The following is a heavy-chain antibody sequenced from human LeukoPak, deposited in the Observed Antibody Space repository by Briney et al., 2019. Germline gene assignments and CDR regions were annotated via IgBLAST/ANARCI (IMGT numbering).Heavy chain of an antibody. J-gene: IGHJ5*02. CDR3: ARGPYDYSNYWFDP. CDR2: INHSGST. Sequence: PSETLSLTCAVYGGSFSGYYWSWIRQPPGKGLEWIGEINHSGSTNYNPSLKSRVTISVDTSKNQFSLKLSSVTAADTAVYYCARGPYDYSNYWFDPWGQGTLVTVSS. CDR1: GGSFSGYY. D-gene: IGHD4-11*01. V-gene: IGHV4-34*01.